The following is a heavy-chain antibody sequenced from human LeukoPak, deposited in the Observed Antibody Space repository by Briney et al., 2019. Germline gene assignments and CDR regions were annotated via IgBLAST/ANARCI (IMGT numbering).Heavy chain of an antibody. Sequence: SSVKVSCKASGVTFSSYTISWVRQAPGQGLEWMGRIIPILGIANYAQKFQGRVTITADKSTSTAYMELSSLRSEDTAVYYCARDPYSNYPFDYWGQGTLVTVSS. J-gene: IGHJ4*02. CDR1: GVTFSSYT. CDR2: IIPILGIA. V-gene: IGHV1-69*04. D-gene: IGHD4-11*01. CDR3: ARDPYSNYPFDY.